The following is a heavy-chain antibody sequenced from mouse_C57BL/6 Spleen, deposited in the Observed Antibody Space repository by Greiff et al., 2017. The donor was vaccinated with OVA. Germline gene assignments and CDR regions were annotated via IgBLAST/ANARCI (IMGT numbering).Heavy chain of an antibody. CDR1: GYSITSGYF. V-gene: IGHV3-6*01. CDR3: ANLDSSGSSFAY. J-gene: IGHJ3*01. D-gene: IGHD3-2*02. Sequence: EVKVEASGPGLVKPSQSLSLTCSVTGYSITSGYFWNWIRQFPGNKLEWMGYISYDGSNNYNPSLKNRISITRDTSTNQFYLKLNSVTTEDTATYYCANLDSSGSSFAYWGQGTLVTVSA. CDR2: ISYDGSN.